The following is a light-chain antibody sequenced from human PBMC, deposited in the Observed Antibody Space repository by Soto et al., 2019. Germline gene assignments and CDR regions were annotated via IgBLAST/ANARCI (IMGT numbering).Light chain of an antibody. CDR3: QYLNSFPLT. J-gene: IGKJ4*01. CDR1: QGIASY. Sequence: IQLTQSPSSLSASVGDRVTITCRASQGIASYLAWYQQTPGKAPKLLIYLGSTLQRGVPSRFSGSGSGTDFTLTISNLQPEDSATYYCQYLNSFPLTFGGGTEVEIK. V-gene: IGKV1-9*01. CDR2: LGS.